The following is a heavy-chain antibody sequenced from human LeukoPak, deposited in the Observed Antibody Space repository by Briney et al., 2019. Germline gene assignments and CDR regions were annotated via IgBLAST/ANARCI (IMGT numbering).Heavy chain of an antibody. CDR3: AKGPDYGGN. D-gene: IGHD4-23*01. J-gene: IGHJ4*02. CDR2: ISYDGSNK. V-gene: IGHV3-30*18. CDR1: GFTFSSYG. Sequence: GGSLRLSCAASGFTFSSYGMHWVRQAPGKGLEWVAVISYDGSNKYYADSVKGRFTISRDNSKNTLYLQMSSLRAEDTAVYYCAKGPDYGGNWGQGTLVTVSS.